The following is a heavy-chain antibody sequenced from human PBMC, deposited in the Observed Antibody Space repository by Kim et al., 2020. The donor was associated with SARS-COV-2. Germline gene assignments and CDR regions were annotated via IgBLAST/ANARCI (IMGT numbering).Heavy chain of an antibody. CDR1: GGSMNNYY. J-gene: IGHJ3*02. Sequence: SETLSLTCTVSGGSMNNYYWNWIRQPPGKGLEWIGYIYYSGSTNYNPSLKSRVNISVDTSKNQFSLKLSSVTGADTAVYYCARGRRSSGRHDVFDIWGQGTLVTVSS. CDR3: ARGRRSSGRHDVFDI. V-gene: IGHV4-59*13. D-gene: IGHD6-19*01. CDR2: IYYSGST.